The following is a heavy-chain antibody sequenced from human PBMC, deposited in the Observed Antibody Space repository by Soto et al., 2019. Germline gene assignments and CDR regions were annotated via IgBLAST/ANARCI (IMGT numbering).Heavy chain of an antibody. V-gene: IGHV3-72*01. CDR3: VRVYVSGGHDYLDC. CDR1: GFTVSDHY. Sequence: EVRLVESGGGLVQPGGSLRLSCAASGFTVSDHYMDWVRQAPGKGLEWVGRARDKAHRYTTEYAASVNGRFTVSSDDSKNYLSLHMNSLKSEETAVYYCVRVYVSGGHDYLDCCGQGTLVTVSS. J-gene: IGHJ4*02. D-gene: IGHD3-10*01. CDR2: ARDKAHRYTT.